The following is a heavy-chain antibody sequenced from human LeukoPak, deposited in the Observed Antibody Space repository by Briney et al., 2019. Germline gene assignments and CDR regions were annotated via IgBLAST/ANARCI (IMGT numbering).Heavy chain of an antibody. CDR1: GFTVSGNY. Sequence: PGRSLRLSCAASGFTVSGNYMSWVRQAPGKGLEWVSVIYSGGSTYYAASVKGRFTISRDNSKNPLYLQMNSLRAEDTAVYYCAREIAAAGYYYYYYMDVWGKGTTVTVSS. J-gene: IGHJ6*03. CDR3: AREIAAAGYYYYYYMDV. V-gene: IGHV3-66*02. CDR2: IYSGGST. D-gene: IGHD6-13*01.